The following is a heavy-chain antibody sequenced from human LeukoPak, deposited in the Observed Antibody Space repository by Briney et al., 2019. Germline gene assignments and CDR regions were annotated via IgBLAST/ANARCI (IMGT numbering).Heavy chain of an antibody. CDR1: GYTFISYG. V-gene: IGHV1-18*01. CDR2: ISAYNGNT. J-gene: IGHJ3*02. CDR3: ARGPPYSSGWYGLGAFDI. D-gene: IGHD6-19*01. Sequence: ASVKVSCKASGYTFISYGISWVRQAPGQGLEWMGWISAYNGNTNYAQKLQGRVTMTTDTSTSTAYMELRSLRSDDTAVYYCARGPPYSSGWYGLGAFDIWGQGTMVTVSS.